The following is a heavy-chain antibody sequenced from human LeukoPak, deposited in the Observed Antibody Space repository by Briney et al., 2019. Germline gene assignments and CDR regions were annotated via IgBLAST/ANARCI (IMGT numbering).Heavy chain of an antibody. D-gene: IGHD3-10*01. Sequence: GGSLRLSCAVSGFSFSSFGMHWVRQAPGKGLEWVAVIWFDGSNEFYADSVKGRFTISRDNSKNTLYLQMNSLRAEDTAVYYCAKDRETGFGNYYGSGSFSFDYWGQGTLVTVSS. CDR1: GFSFSSFG. CDR3: AKDRETGFGNYYGSGSFSFDY. CDR2: IWFDGSNE. V-gene: IGHV3-33*06. J-gene: IGHJ4*02.